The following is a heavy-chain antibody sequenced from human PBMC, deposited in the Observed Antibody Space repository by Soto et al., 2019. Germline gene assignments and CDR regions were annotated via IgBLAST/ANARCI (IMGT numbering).Heavy chain of an antibody. D-gene: IGHD2-21*01. CDR2: ISGSDGKT. J-gene: IGHJ4*02. Sequence: PVGSLRLSCASSGFSFGSYALSWVRESPGKWLEWVSTISGSDGKTFYADSVKGRFSISRDTSQNTLYLQMNSLRADDTAIYYCARWSSPDWWGQGTRVTVSS. V-gene: IGHV3-23*01. CDR1: GFSFGSYA. CDR3: ARWSSPDW.